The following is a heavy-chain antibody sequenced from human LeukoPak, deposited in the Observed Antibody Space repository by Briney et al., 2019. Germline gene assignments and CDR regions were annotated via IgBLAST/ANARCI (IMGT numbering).Heavy chain of an antibody. D-gene: IGHD2-2*01. Sequence: SVKVSCKASGGTLSRFAISWVRQAPGQGLEWMGGIIAIFGTANYAQKFQGRVTITADEFTGTAYMELNSPRSEDTAVYYCARVVTPGYCSTTSCYWKGWFDPWGQGTLVTVSS. V-gene: IGHV1-69*13. CDR2: IIAIFGTA. CDR1: GGTLSRFA. CDR3: ARVVTPGYCSTTSCYWKGWFDP. J-gene: IGHJ5*02.